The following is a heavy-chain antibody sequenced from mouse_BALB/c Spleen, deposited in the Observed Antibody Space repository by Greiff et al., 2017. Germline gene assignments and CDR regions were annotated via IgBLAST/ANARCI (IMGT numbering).Heavy chain of an antibody. Sequence: QVQLQQSGPGLVQPSQSLSITCTVSGFSLTSYGVHWVRQSPGKGLEWLGVIWSGGSTDYNAAFISRLSISKDNSKSQVFFKMNSLQADDTAIYYCARNVALYYYGSSPSMDYWGQGTSVTVSS. CDR2: IWSGGST. CDR3: ARNVALYYYGSSPSMDY. V-gene: IGHV2-4-1*01. CDR1: GFSLTSYG. J-gene: IGHJ4*01. D-gene: IGHD1-1*01.